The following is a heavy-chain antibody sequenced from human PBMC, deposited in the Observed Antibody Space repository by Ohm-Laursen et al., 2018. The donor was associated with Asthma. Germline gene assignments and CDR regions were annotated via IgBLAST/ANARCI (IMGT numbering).Heavy chain of an antibody. V-gene: IGHV3-30*03. CDR1: GFTFSSYG. CDR3: ASDRYVWGSYRYTLDY. D-gene: IGHD3-16*02. Sequence: SLRLSCSASGFTFSSYGKHWVRQAPGKGLEWVAVISYDGSNKYYADSVKGRFTISRDNSKNTLYLQMNSLRAEDTAVYYCASDRYVWGSYRYTLDYWGQGTLVTVSS. J-gene: IGHJ4*02. CDR2: ISYDGSNK.